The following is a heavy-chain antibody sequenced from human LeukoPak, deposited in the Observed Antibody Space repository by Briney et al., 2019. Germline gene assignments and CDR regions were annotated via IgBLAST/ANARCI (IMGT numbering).Heavy chain of an antibody. CDR2: IYYSGST. CDR3: ARGQAPIDY. J-gene: IGHJ4*02. V-gene: IGHV4-59*01. CDR1: GGSINNYY. Sequence: SETLSLTCTVSGGSINNYYWTWIRQPPGKGLEWIGNIYYSGSTVYNPSLKSRVTISVDTSKKQFSLKLSSVIAADTAVYYCARGQAPIDYWGQGTLVTVSS.